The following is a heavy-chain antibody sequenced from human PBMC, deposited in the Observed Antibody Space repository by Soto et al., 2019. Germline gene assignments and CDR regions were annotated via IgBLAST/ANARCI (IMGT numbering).Heavy chain of an antibody. CDR1: GGSISSGGYS. CDR3: ARGITIFGEADGMDV. D-gene: IGHD3-3*01. J-gene: IGHJ6*02. Sequence: PSETLSLTCAVSGGSISSGGYSWSWIRQPPGKGLEWIGYIYHSGSTYYNPSLKSRVTISVDRSKNQFSLKLSSVTAADTAVYYCARGITIFGEADGMDVWGQGTTVTVSS. CDR2: IYHSGST. V-gene: IGHV4-30-2*01.